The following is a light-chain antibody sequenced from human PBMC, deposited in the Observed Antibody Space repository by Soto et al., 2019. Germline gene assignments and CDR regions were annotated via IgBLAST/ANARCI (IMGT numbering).Light chain of an antibody. CDR3: QQYNSYPIFT. J-gene: IGKJ3*01. CDR2: KAS. CDR1: QSINYW. V-gene: IGKV1-5*03. Sequence: DIQMTQSPSTLSASVGDRVTITCRASQSINYWLAWYQQRPGKAPKLLINKASTLERGVPSRFSGSGSGTEFTLTISSLQPEDFATYYCQQYNSYPIFTFGPGT.